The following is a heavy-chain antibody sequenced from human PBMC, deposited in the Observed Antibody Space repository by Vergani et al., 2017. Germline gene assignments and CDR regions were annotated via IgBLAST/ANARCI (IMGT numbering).Heavy chain of an antibody. CDR1: GYTFTSYD. CDR3: ARVLYTGWGQDV. CDR2: MNPNSGNT. V-gene: IGHV1-8*01. J-gene: IGHJ6*04. Sequence: QVQLVQSGAEVKKPGASVKVSCKASGYTFTSYDINWVRQATGEGLEWMGWMNPNSGNTGYAQKFQGRVTMTRKTSISTAYMELSSLRSEDTAVYYCARVLYTGWGQDVWGKGTTVTVSS. D-gene: IGHD7-27*01.